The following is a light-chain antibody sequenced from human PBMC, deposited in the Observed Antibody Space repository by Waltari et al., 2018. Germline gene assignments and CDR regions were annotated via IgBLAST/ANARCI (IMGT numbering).Light chain of an antibody. CDR2: EVS. CDR1: STDLTTYNY. V-gene: IGLV2-8*01. CDR3: SSYAGRDNLL. Sequence: QSALTQLPSASGSPGQSVTLSCSGTSTDLTTYNYVSWYQPHPGRAPKPLIYEVSKRPSGFPDRFSGSKSGNTASLTVSGLQTEDEAVYYCSSYAGRDNLLFGGGTKLTVL. J-gene: IGLJ2*01.